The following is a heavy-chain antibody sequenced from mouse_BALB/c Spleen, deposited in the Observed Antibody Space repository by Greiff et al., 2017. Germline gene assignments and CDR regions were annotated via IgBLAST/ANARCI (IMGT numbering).Heavy chain of an antibody. CDR2: ISSGGSYT. CDR3: ALTMITGFDY. D-gene: IGHD2-4*01. CDR1: GFTFSSYA. J-gene: IGHJ2*01. Sequence: EVKLVESGGGLVKPAGSLKLSCAASGFTFSSYAMSWVRQSPEKRLEWVAEISSGGSYTYYPDTVTGRFTISRDNAKNTLYLEMSSLRSEDTAMYYCALTMITGFDYWGQGTTLTVSS. V-gene: IGHV5-9-4*01.